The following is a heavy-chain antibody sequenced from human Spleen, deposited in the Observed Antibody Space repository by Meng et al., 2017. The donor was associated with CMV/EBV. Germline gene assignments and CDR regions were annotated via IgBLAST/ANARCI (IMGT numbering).Heavy chain of an antibody. V-gene: IGHV3-21*01. J-gene: IGHJ4*02. CDR3: ARDRDSSWHFKNYPYFDY. D-gene: IGHD6-13*01. Sequence: GESLKISCAASGFTFSSYSMNWVRQAPGKGLEWVSSISSSSSYIYYADSVKGRFTISRDNAKNSLYLQMNSLRAEDTAVYYCARDRDSSWHFKNYPYFDYWGQGTLVTVSS. CDR2: ISSSSSYI. CDR1: GFTFSSYS.